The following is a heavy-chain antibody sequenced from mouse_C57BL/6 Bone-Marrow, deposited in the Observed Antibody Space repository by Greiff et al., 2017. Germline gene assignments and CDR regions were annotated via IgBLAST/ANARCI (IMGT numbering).Heavy chain of an antibody. D-gene: IGHD2-1*01. J-gene: IGHJ4*01. V-gene: IGHV3-6*01. CDR3: ARGNPSYAMDY. CDR2: ISYDGSN. Sequence: EVQLQQSGPGLVKPSQSLSLTCSVTGYSITSGYYWNWIRQFPGNKLEWMGYISYDGSNNYNPSLKNRISITRDTSKNQFFLKLNSVTTEDTATYYCARGNPSYAMDYWGQGTSVTVSS. CDR1: GYSITSGYY.